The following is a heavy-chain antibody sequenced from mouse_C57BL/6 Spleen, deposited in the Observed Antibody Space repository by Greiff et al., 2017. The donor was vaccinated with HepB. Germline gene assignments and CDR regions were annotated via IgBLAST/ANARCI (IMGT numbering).Heavy chain of an antibody. Sequence: QVQLQQPGAELVKPGASVKLSCKASGYTFTSYWMQWVKQRPGQGLEWIGEIDPSDSYTNYNQKFKGKATLTVDTSSSTAYMQLSSLTSEDSAVYYCARGVITTVVANFDYWGQGTTLTVSS. CDR2: IDPSDSYT. CDR1: GYTFTSYW. D-gene: IGHD1-1*01. CDR3: ARGVITTVVANFDY. J-gene: IGHJ2*01. V-gene: IGHV1-50*01.